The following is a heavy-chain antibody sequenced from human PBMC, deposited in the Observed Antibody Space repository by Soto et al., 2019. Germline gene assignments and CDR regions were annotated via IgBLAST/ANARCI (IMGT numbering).Heavy chain of an antibody. CDR2: IYYSGST. Sequence: QVQLQESGPGLVKPSETLSLTCTVSGGSISSYYWSWIRQPPGKGLEWTGYIYYSGSTNYNPSLKSRVTISVDTSKNQFSLKLSSVTAADTAVYYCASGMVRGGFDYWGQGTLVTVSS. CDR1: GGSISSYY. V-gene: IGHV4-59*01. J-gene: IGHJ4*02. CDR3: ASGMVRGGFDY. D-gene: IGHD3-10*01.